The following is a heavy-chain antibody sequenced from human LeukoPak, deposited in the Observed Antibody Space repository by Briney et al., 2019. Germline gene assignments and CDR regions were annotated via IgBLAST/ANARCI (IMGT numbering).Heavy chain of an antibody. CDR1: GGTFSRHT. D-gene: IGHD5-18*01. Sequence: ASVKVSCKASGGTFSRHTISWVRQAPGQGLEWMGWISAYNGNTNYAQKLQGRVTMTTDTSTSTAYMELRSLRSDDTAVYYCARDPGYSYGYYYYGMDVWGQGTTVTVSS. CDR2: ISAYNGNT. J-gene: IGHJ6*02. V-gene: IGHV1-18*01. CDR3: ARDPGYSYGYYYYGMDV.